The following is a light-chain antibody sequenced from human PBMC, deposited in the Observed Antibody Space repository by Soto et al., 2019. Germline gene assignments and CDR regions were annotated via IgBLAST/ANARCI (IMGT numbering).Light chain of an antibody. V-gene: IGKV3-15*01. CDR3: QHYYNWPRT. CDR2: GAS. J-gene: IGKJ5*01. CDR1: QNIHTN. Sequence: EIVMTQSPATLSLSPGERAILSCRASQNIHTNLAWYQHTPGQAPRLLFYGASTRATGLPARFSGSGSGTEFTLTISSLQAEDSAVYYCQHYYNWPRTFGQGTRLEIK.